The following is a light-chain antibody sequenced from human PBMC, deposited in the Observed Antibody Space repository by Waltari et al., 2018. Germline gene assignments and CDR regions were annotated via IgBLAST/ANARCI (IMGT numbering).Light chain of an antibody. V-gene: IGKV4-1*01. CDR3: QQYYITPPT. CDR2: WAS. J-gene: IGKJ4*01. CDR1: RSVLYSSNNKNY. Sequence: DIVMTQSPASLAVSLGERATINCKSSRSVLYSSNNKNYFAWFQQRPGQPPKLLIYWASTRESGVPDRFSGSGSGTDFTLTISSLQAEDVAVYYCQQYYITPPTFGGGTKVEIK.